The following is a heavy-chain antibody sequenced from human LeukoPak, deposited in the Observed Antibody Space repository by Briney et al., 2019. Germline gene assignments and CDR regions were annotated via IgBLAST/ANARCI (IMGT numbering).Heavy chain of an antibody. V-gene: IGHV3-21*01. J-gene: IGHJ4*02. CDR3: ARAMVRGIPFDY. CDR2: ISSSSSYI. Sequence: PGGSLRLSCAASGFTFSSYSMNWVRQAPGKGLEWVSSISSSSSYIYYADSVKGRFTISRDNSKNTLYLQINSLSAEDTAVYYCARAMVRGIPFDYWGQGTLVTVSS. D-gene: IGHD3-10*01. CDR1: GFTFSSYS.